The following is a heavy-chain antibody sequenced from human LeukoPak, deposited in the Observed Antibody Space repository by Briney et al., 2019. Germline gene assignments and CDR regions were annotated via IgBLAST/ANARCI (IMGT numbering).Heavy chain of an antibody. CDR2: IYPGDSET. J-gene: IGHJ4*02. CDR3: ARHRGYNYGYSDY. CDR1: GYSFASYW. Sequence: GESLKISCKGSGYSFASYWIGWVRQMPGKGLEWMAIIYPGDSETKHSPSFQGQLTISVDKSISTAYLQWSSLQASDTATYYCARHRGYNYGYSDYWGQGTLVTVSS. D-gene: IGHD5-18*01. V-gene: IGHV5-51*01.